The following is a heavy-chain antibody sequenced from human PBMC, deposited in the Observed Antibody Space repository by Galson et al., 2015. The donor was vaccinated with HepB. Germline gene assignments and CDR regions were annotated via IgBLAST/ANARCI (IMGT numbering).Heavy chain of an antibody. Sequence: SLRLSCAASGFTVSSYYMGWVRQAPGKGLEWVSVIYSGGSTYYADSVKGRFIISRDDSKNTLFLQMDSLRAEDTAVYYCARDPGAVAGEKLRPAFYFDDWGQGTLVTVSS. D-gene: IGHD6-19*01. CDR1: GFTVSSYY. V-gene: IGHV3-53*01. J-gene: IGHJ4*02. CDR3: ARDPGAVAGEKLRPAFYFDD. CDR2: IYSGGST.